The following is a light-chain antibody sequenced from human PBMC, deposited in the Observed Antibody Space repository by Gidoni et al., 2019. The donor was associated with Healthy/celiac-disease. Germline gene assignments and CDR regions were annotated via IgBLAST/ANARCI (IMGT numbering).Light chain of an antibody. CDR1: QSISSY. CDR3: QQSYSTPRT. J-gene: IGKJ2*01. Sequence: DIQMTQPPSSLSASVGDRVTITCRASQSISSYLNWYQQKPGKAPKLLIYATSSVQSGVPSRFSGSGSGTDFTLTISSLRPEDFATYYCQQSYSTPRTFGQGTKLEIK. CDR2: ATS. V-gene: IGKV1-39*01.